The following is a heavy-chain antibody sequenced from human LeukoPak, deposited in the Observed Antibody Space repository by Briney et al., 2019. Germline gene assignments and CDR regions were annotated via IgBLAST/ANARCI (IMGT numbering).Heavy chain of an antibody. Sequence: GGSLRLSCAASGFTFTGYAMDGVRQAPGKGLEWVAVISYDGSNKYYADSVKGRFTISRDNSKNTLYLQMNSLGAEDKAVYYCARGLDYGRKGGFGYWGPGTLVTVSS. CDR2: ISYDGSNK. D-gene: IGHD4-17*01. V-gene: IGHV3-30-3*01. J-gene: IGHJ4*02. CDR1: GFTFTGYA. CDR3: ARGLDYGRKGGFGY.